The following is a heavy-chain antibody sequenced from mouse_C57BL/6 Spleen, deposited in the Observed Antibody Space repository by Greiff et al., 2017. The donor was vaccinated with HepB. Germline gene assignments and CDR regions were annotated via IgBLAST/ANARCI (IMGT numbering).Heavy chain of an antibody. CDR2: IYPGDGDT. J-gene: IGHJ3*01. V-gene: IGHV1-82*01. CDR3: ARGGSISPWFAY. Sequence: VHLVESGPELVKPGASVKISCKASGYAFSSSWMNWVKQRPGKGLEWIGRIYPGDGDTNYNGKFKGKATLTADKSSSTAYMQLSSLTSEDSAVYFCARGGSISPWFAYWGQGTLVTVSA. CDR1: GYAFSSSW. D-gene: IGHD1-1*01.